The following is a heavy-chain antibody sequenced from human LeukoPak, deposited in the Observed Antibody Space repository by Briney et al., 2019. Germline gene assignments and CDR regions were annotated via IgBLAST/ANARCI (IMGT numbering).Heavy chain of an antibody. Sequence: GGSLRLSCAASGFTFDDYAMHWVRQAPGKGLEWVSGISWNSGSIGYADSVKGRFTISRDNAKNSLYLQMNSLRAEDTALYYCAKDTDARLYYYDSSGYRAFDYWGQGTLVTVSS. V-gene: IGHV3-9*01. D-gene: IGHD3-22*01. CDR3: AKDTDARLYYYDSSGYRAFDY. CDR2: ISWNSGSI. CDR1: GFTFDDYA. J-gene: IGHJ4*02.